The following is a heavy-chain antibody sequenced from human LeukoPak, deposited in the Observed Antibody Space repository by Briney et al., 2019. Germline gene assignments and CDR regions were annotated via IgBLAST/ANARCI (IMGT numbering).Heavy chain of an antibody. D-gene: IGHD5-18*01. CDR2: ISYDGSNK. Sequence: GRSLRLSCAASGFTFSSYAMHWVRQAPGKGLEWVAVISYDGSNKYYADSVKGRFTISRDNPKNTLYLQMNSLRAEDTAVYYCARSPYSYGYFDYWGQGTLVTVSS. CDR3: ARSPYSYGYFDY. J-gene: IGHJ4*02. V-gene: IGHV3-30-3*01. CDR1: GFTFSSYA.